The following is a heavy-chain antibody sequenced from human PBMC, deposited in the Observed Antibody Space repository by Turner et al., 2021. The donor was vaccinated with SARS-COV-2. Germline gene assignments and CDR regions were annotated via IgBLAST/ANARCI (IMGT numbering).Heavy chain of an antibody. J-gene: IGHJ4*02. D-gene: IGHD5-12*01. Sequence: QLQESGPGLAKPSDILSLTCSVTAGSMPDYYWNLIRLTPGKTLEWIVYMYFTGKTIYNPSLESRLTISIDTSKNQFSLRLTSVTAADTAVYYCARGVGDSGYGRWLDYWGQGTLVTVSS. V-gene: IGHV4-59*01. CDR2: MYFTGKT. CDR1: AGSMPDYY. CDR3: ARGVGDSGYGRWLDY.